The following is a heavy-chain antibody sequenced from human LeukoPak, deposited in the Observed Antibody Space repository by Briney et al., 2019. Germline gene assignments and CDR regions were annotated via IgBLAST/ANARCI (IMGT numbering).Heavy chain of an antibody. V-gene: IGHV3-30*02. Sequence: GGSLRLSCAASGFSFSGYGMHWVRQAPGKGLEWVVFIRYDGSNEYYADSVKGRFTISRDKSKNTLSLQMNGLRVEDTAVYYCAKVMPPGRIRFYSYYMDVWGKGTTVSVS. CDR1: GFSFSGYG. J-gene: IGHJ6*03. D-gene: IGHD2-15*01. CDR3: AKVMPPGRIRFYSYYMDV. CDR2: IRYDGSNE.